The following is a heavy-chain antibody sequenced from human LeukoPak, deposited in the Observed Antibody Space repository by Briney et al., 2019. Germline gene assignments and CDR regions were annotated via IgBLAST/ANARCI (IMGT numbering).Heavy chain of an antibody. CDR3: ARDFHGGNGDY. Sequence: PGGSLRLSCAASGFTFSSYSMNWVRQAPGKGLEWVSSISSSSYIYYADSVKGRFTISRDNAKNSLYLQMNSLRAEDTAVYYCARDFHGGNGDYWGQGTLVTVSS. J-gene: IGHJ4*02. V-gene: IGHV3-21*01. CDR1: GFTFSSYS. CDR2: ISSSSYI. D-gene: IGHD4-23*01.